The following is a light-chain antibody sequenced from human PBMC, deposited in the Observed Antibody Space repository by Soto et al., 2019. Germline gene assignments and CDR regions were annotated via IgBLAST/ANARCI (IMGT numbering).Light chain of an antibody. J-gene: IGKJ3*01. CDR3: QYFDNSLLT. Sequence: EIVLTQSPGTLSLSPGEGATLSCRASQSVDSRFLAWYQQKPGQAPRLHIYATSRRAEGIPDRFSGSGSGTAFTLTISRLEPEDFAVYYCQYFDNSLLTFGHGTKVDI. CDR2: ATS. V-gene: IGKV3-20*01. CDR1: QSVDSRF.